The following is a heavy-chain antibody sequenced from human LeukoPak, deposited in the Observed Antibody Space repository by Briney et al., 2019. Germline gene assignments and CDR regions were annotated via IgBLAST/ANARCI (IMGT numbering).Heavy chain of an antibody. CDR1: GFTFSSYS. J-gene: IGHJ4*02. CDR3: ARDLGDDYGDYNVDY. V-gene: IGHV3-21*01. CDR2: TSSSSSYI. D-gene: IGHD4-17*01. Sequence: PGGSLRLSCAASGFTFSSYSMNWVRQAPGKGLEWVSSTSSSSSYIYYADSVKGRFTISRDNAKNSLYLQMNSLRAEDTAVYYCARDLGDDYGDYNVDYWGQGTLVTVSS.